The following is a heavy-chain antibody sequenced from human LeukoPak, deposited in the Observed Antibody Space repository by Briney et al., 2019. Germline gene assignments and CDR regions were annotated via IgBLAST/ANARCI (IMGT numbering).Heavy chain of an antibody. CDR1: GLTFSSYA. Sequence: GGSLRLSCAASGLTFSSYAMSWVRQAPGKGLEWVSAMRGSSGHTYYADSVKGRFTISRDNSKNTLYLQMNSLRAEDTAVYYCAKVGFSEMEWLLYSDHWGQGALVTVSS. D-gene: IGHD3-3*01. J-gene: IGHJ4*02. V-gene: IGHV3-23*01. CDR3: AKVGFSEMEWLLYSDH. CDR2: MRGSSGHT.